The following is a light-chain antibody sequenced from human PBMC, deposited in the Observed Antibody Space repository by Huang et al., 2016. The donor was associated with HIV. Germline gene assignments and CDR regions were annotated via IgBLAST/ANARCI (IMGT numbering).Light chain of an antibody. CDR2: GAS. J-gene: IGKJ4*01. CDR1: QAITNS. V-gene: IGKV1-NL1*01. Sequence: DIQMTQSPSSLSVSVGDRVTITCRASQAITNSLAWYQQTPGQAPKLLVFGASKLGSGVPSRFSGGGSGTDYTLTISGLHPEDFATYYCQQYFNSPLTFGGGTKVEIK. CDR3: QQYFNSPLT.